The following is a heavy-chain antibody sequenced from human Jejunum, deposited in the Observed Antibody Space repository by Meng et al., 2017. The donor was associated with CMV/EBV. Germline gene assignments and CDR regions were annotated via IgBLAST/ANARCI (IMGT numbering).Heavy chain of an antibody. CDR1: NFS. D-gene: IGHD1-26*01. V-gene: IGHV3-30*02. J-gene: IGHJ6*02. Sequence: NFSMHWVRQAPGKGLELVTFIRYDGNSEDYADSVKGRFTISRDNSRDTLYLQLNSLRSDDSALYYCAKDQGRGVGSFYYFHGLDVWGQGTTVTVSS. CDR2: IRYDGNSE. CDR3: AKDQGRGVGSFYYFHGLDV.